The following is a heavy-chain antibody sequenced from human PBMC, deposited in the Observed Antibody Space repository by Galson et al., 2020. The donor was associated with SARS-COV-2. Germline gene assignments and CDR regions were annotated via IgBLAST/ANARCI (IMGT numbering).Heavy chain of an antibody. J-gene: IGHJ4*02. V-gene: IGHV4-39*02. Sequence: SETLSLTCTVSGGSISSSSYYWGWIRQPPGKGLEWIGSIYYSGSTYYNPSLKSRVTISVDTSKNQFSLKLSSVTAAATAVYYCARERGGITMIVVVTPGDFDYWGQGTLVTVSS. D-gene: IGHD3-22*01. CDR2: IYYSGST. CDR3: ARERGGITMIVVVTPGDFDY. CDR1: GGSISSSSYY.